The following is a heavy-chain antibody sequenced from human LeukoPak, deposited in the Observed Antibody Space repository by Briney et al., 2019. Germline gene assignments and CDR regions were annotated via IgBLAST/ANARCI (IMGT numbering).Heavy chain of an antibody. D-gene: IGHD5-18*01. CDR1: GYTFTSYD. J-gene: IGHJ4*02. Sequence: ASVKVSCKASGYTFTSYDINWVRQAPGQGLEWMGIINPSGGSTSYAQKFQGRVTMTRDTSTSTVYMELSSLGSEDTAVYYCARGYEVYGYPLYYFDYWGQGTLVTVSS. V-gene: IGHV1-46*01. CDR3: ARGYEVYGYPLYYFDY. CDR2: INPSGGST.